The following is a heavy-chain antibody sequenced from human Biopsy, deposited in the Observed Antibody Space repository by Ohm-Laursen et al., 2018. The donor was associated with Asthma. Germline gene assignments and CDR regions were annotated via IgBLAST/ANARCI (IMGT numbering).Heavy chain of an antibody. CDR1: GGTFSNFA. CDR3: ASDFPKDYVRCNFQF. V-gene: IGHV1-69*06. J-gene: IGHJ4*02. Sequence: GASVKVSCNAPGGTFSNFAISWVRQAPGQGLEWLGGIMTVFGTTNYAQRFQGRVTMTEDTSTDTAYMELSSLSSDDTAVYYCASDFPKDYVRCNFQFWGQGTLVTVSS. CDR2: IMTVFGTT. D-gene: IGHD4-17*01.